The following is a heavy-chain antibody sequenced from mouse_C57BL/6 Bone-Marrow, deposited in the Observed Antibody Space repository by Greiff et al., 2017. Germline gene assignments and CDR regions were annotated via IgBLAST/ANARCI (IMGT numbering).Heavy chain of an antibody. CDR3: ARWGYGDY. J-gene: IGHJ4*01. Sequence: QVQLKQPGAELVMPGASVKLSCKASGYTFTSYWMHWVKQRPGQGLEWIGEIDPSDSYTNYNQKFKGKSTLTVDKSSSTAYMQLSSLTSEDSAVYYCARWGYGDYWGQGTSVTVSS. D-gene: IGHD2-10*02. CDR1: GYTFTSYW. V-gene: IGHV1-69*01. CDR2: IDPSDSYT.